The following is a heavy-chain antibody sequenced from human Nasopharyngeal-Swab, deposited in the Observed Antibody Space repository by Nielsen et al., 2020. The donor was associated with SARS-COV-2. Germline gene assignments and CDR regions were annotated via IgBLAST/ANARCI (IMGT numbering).Heavy chain of an antibody. D-gene: IGHD3-3*01. Sequence: GESLKISCAASGFTFNNYNFNWVRQAPGKGLEWVSSISISSSYIYYADSVKGRFTISRDNAKNSLYLQMNSLRAEDTAVYYCARDGLGYDFWSAYFMDVWGQGTTVTVSS. CDR2: ISISSSYI. CDR1: GFTFNNYN. J-gene: IGHJ6*02. CDR3: ARDGLGYDFWSAYFMDV. V-gene: IGHV3-21*01.